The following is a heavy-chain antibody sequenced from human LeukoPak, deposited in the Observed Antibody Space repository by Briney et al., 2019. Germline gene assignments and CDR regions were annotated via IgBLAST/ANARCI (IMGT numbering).Heavy chain of an antibody. Sequence: GGSLRLSCAACGFTLSSYWMSWVRQAPGKGLEWVANIKQDGSEKYYVDSVKGRFTISRDNAKNSLYLEMNSLRVEDTAVYSCTQTRIGTNWGQGTLVTVSS. CDR2: IKQDGSEK. J-gene: IGHJ4*02. D-gene: IGHD1-14*01. CDR1: GFTLSSYW. CDR3: TQTRIGTN. V-gene: IGHV3-7*01.